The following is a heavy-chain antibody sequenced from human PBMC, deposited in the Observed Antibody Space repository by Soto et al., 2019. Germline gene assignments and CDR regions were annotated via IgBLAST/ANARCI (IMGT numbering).Heavy chain of an antibody. CDR3: ARRHHDSESYSWYFDL. CDR1: GYSFTTYW. V-gene: IGHV5-51*01. D-gene: IGHD1-26*01. CDR2: IYPSDSHT. Sequence: GESLKISCQGSGYSFTTYWIGWVRQMPGKGLEWMGIIYPSDSHTTYSPPFQGQVTISADKSISTAYLQWSSLKASDTAMYYCARRHHDSESYSWYFDLWGRGTLVTVYS. J-gene: IGHJ2*01.